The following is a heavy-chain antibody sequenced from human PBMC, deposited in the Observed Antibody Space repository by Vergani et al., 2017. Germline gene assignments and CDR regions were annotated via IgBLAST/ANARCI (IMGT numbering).Heavy chain of an antibody. CDR1: GFTFSSYA. Sequence: EVQLLESGGGLVQPGGSLGLSCAASGFTFSSYAMSWVRQAPGKGLEWVSAISGSGGSTYYADSVKGRFTISRDNSKNTLYLQMNSLRAEDTAVYYCAKTGMGGGSWNLLSYWGQGTLVTVSS. J-gene: IGHJ4*02. V-gene: IGHV3-23*01. D-gene: IGHD2-15*01. CDR3: AKTGMGGGSWNLLSY. CDR2: ISGSGGST.